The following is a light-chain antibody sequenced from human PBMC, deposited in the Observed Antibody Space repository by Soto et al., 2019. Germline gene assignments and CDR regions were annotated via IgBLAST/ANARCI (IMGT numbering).Light chain of an antibody. CDR1: SSNIGAGYY. CDR2: GNS. Sequence: QAVLTQPPSVSGAPGQRVTLSCTGSSSNIGAGYYVHWYQRLPGTAPKLLLYGNSNRPSRVPDRFSGSKSCTSPPRAITGLQAEDEADYYCQYSVSSLSLVFGGGTKISVL. CDR3: QYSVSSLSLV. J-gene: IGLJ2*01. V-gene: IGLV1-40*01.